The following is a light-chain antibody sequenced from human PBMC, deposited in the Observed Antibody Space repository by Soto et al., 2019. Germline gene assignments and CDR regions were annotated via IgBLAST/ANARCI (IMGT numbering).Light chain of an antibody. J-gene: IGKJ2*01. CDR2: GAS. V-gene: IGKV3-15*01. CDR1: QSVSRN. Sequence: EIVMTQSPATLSVSPGERATISCRASQSVSRNLAWYQQKPGQAPRLLIYGASTRATATPARFSGSGSGTEFTLTISSLQSEDFAVYYCQQYNGWPYTFGQGTKVEIK. CDR3: QQYNGWPYT.